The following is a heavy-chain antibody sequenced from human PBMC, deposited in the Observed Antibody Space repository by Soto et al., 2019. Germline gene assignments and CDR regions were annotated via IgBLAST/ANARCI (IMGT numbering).Heavy chain of an antibody. CDR2: ISSNSVYL. Sequence: QVQLVESAGGLVKPGGSLRLSCAASGFTFSNYYMSWFRKAPGKGLERIPYISSNSVYLKNAVSVKGRFTISRDNAKNAVSLQRNNLRDEDTAVYYCAGELEVGTYLDSFDYWGQGSLVTVSSDVWGQGTTVTVSS. CDR3: AGELEVGTYLDSFDYWGQGSLVTVSSDV. J-gene: IGHJ6*02. CDR1: GFTFSNYY. V-gene: IGHV3-11*05. D-gene: IGHD3-9*01.